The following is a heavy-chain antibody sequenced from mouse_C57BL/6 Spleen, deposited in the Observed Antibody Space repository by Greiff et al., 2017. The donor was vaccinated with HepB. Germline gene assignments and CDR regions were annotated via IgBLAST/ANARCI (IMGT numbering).Heavy chain of an antibody. D-gene: IGHD1-1*01. Sequence: VQLKQSGAELVRPGASVKLSCTASGFNIKDDYMHWVKKRPEQGLEWIGWIDPENGDTEYASKFQGKATITADTSSNTAYLQLSSLTSEDTAVYYCTKGYGSSYGYWGQGTTLTVSS. CDR2: IDPENGDT. CDR3: TKGYGSSYGY. V-gene: IGHV14-4*01. CDR1: GFNIKDDY. J-gene: IGHJ2*01.